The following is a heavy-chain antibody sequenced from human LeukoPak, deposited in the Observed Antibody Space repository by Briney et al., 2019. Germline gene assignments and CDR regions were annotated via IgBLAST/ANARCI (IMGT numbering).Heavy chain of an antibody. Sequence: SETLSLTCAVYGGSFSGYYWSWIRQPPGKGLEWIGEINHSGSTNHNPSLKSRVTISVDTSKNQFSLKLSSVTAADTAVYYCARGLRFLEWAIDPWGQGTLVTVSS. CDR2: INHSGST. D-gene: IGHD3-3*01. V-gene: IGHV4-34*01. CDR3: ARGLRFLEWAIDP. J-gene: IGHJ5*02. CDR1: GGSFSGYY.